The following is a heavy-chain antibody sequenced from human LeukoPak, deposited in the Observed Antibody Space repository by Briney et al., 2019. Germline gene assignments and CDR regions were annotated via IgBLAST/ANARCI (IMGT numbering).Heavy chain of an antibody. J-gene: IGHJ4*02. CDR1: GFTFSSYA. V-gene: IGHV3-30-3*01. CDR2: ISYDGSNK. CDR3: ARDTWGIAVAGTGGYFDY. Sequence: GGSLRLSCAASGFTFSSYAMHWVRQAPGKGLEWVAVISYDGSNKYYADSVKGRFTISRDNSKNTLYLQMNSLRAEDTAVYYCARDTWGIAVAGTGGYFDYWGQGTLVTVSS. D-gene: IGHD6-19*01.